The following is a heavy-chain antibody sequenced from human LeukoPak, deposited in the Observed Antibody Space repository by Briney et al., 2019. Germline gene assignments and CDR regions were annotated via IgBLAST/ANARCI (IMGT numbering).Heavy chain of an antibody. J-gene: IGHJ6*03. Sequence: SETLSLTCTVSGGSISSSSYYWGWIRQPPGKGLEWIGSIYYSGSTYYNPSLKSRVTISVDTSKNQFSLKLSSVTAADTAVCYCCGVVIADYYYYYMDVWGKGTTVTVSS. CDR1: GGSISSSSYY. CDR3: CGVVIADYYYYYMDV. V-gene: IGHV4-39*01. D-gene: IGHD3-3*01. CDR2: IYYSGST.